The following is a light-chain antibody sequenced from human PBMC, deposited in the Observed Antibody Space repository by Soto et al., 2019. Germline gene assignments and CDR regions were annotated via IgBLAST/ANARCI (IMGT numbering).Light chain of an antibody. Sequence: EIVLTQSPATLSLSPGERATLSCRASQSVRGSLAWYQQKPGQAPRPLIYDASNRATGIPARFSGGGSGTDFTLTISSLEPEDFAVYYCQQRSNWPTFGPWTKVDIK. CDR3: QQRSNWPT. CDR1: QSVRGS. CDR2: DAS. V-gene: IGKV3-11*01. J-gene: IGKJ3*01.